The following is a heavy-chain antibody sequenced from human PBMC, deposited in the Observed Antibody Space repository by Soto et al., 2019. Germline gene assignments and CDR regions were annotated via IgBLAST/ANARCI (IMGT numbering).Heavy chain of an antibody. V-gene: IGHV1-2*02. CDR2: IKPNRGGP. Sequence: QVELLQSAAEVKKPGASVKASCKASGYTLSTYYMHWVRQAPGQGLERKGWIKPNRGGPNYAQKFQCGVTMIRVSTINTDYTELRRLRSEDTAVYSLACTIWATATGGDGLDVWGQGTMVTVSS. D-gene: IGHD2-21*02. CDR1: GYTLSTYY. J-gene: IGHJ6*02. CDR3: ACTIWATATGGDGLDV.